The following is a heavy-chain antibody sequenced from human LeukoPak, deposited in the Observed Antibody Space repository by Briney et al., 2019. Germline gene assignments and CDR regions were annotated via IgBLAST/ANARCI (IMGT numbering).Heavy chain of an antibody. CDR2: ISSTNGYI. Sequence: GGSLRLSCAASGFTFSSYSMNWVRQAPGKGLEWVSYISSTNGYIYYADSVRGRFTISRDNAKNSLSLQMNSLRAEDTAVYYCARGRSTWHLDYWGQETLVTASS. CDR1: GFTFSSYS. J-gene: IGHJ4*02. CDR3: ARGRSTWHLDY. V-gene: IGHV3-21*01. D-gene: IGHD1-26*01.